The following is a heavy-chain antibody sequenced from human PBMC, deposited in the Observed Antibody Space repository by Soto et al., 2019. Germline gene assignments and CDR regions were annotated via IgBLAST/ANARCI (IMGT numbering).Heavy chain of an antibody. CDR2: ISGSSSMI. J-gene: IGHJ4*02. CDR3: ATDFWSAYC. CDR1: GFTFSSEE. V-gene: IGHV3-48*03. Sequence: PGGSLRLSCAASGFTFSSEEMNWVRQAPGKGLEWVAYISGSSSMIYYADSVEGRFTISRDNAKNSLYLQMNTLRAEDTAVYYCATDFWSAYCWGQGTLVTVSS. D-gene: IGHD3-3*01.